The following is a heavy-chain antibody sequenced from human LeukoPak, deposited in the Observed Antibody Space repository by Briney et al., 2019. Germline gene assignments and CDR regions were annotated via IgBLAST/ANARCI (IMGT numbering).Heavy chain of an antibody. J-gene: IGHJ4*02. CDR2: INPNSGGT. D-gene: IGHD6-13*01. CDR3: ARGQADSSSWTPEGY. Sequence: ASVKVSCKASGYTFTGYYMHWVRQAPGQGLEWMGWINPNSGGTNYAQKFQGRVTMTRDTSISTAYMELSRLRSDDTAVYYCARGQADSSSWTPEGYWGQGTLVTVSS. CDR1: GYTFTGYY. V-gene: IGHV1-2*02.